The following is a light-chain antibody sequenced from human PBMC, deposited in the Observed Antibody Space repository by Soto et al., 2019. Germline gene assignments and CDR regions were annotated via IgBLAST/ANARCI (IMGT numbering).Light chain of an antibody. J-gene: IGKJ2*01. CDR1: QSVSSN. CDR3: QQYNIGYT. Sequence: EIVMTQSPATLSVSPGGRVTLSCRASQSVSSNLAWYQQKPGQAPRLLIYGVSTRATGIPARFSGSGSGTEFTLTISSLQSEDFATYYCQQYNIGYTFGQGTRLDIK. V-gene: IGKV3-15*01. CDR2: GVS.